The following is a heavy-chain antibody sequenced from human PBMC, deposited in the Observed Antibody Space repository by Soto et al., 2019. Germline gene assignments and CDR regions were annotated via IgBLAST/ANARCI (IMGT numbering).Heavy chain of an antibody. Sequence: ASVKVSCKASGYTFTNYGISGVRQAPGQGLEWMGWISAYNGNTNHAQKLQGRVTMTTDTSTSTAYMELRSLRSDDTAVYYCARVVGSGSYYNQYNWFAPWGKGTRFTVPS. D-gene: IGHD3-10*01. CDR1: GYTFTNYG. CDR2: ISAYNGNT. J-gene: IGHJ5*02. V-gene: IGHV1-18*01. CDR3: ARVVGSGSYYNQYNWFAP.